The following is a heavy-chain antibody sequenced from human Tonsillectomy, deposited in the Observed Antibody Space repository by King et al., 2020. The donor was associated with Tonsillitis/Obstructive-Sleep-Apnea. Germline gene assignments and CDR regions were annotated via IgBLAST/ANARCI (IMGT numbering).Heavy chain of an antibody. D-gene: IGHD3-10*01. CDR2: IRKKVNSYTT. CDR3: ARVHEGSGSYGFDI. J-gene: IGHJ3*02. V-gene: IGHV3-72*01. Sequence: VQLVESGGGLVQPGGSLRLSCAASGFTFSDHYMDWARQAPGKGLEWVGRIRKKVNSYTTEYAASVKGRFTISRDDSKNSLYLQMNSLKTEDTALYYCARVHEGSGSYGFDIWGQGTVVTVSS. CDR1: GFTFSDHY.